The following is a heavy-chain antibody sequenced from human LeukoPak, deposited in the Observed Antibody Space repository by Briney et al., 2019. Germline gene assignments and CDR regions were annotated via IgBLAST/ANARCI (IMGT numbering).Heavy chain of an antibody. J-gene: IGHJ4*02. CDR3: AKDPRASPRYYFDY. CDR1: GFTFDDYA. V-gene: IGHV3-9*01. CDR2: ISWNSGSI. Sequence: GGSLRLSCAASGFTFDDYAMHWVRQAPGKGLEWVSGISWNSGSIGYADSVKGRFTIPRDNAKNSLYLQMNSLRAEDTALYYCAKDPRASPRYYFDYWGQGTLVTVSS.